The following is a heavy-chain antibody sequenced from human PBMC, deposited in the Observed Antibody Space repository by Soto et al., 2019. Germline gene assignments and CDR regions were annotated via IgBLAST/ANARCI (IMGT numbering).Heavy chain of an antibody. V-gene: IGHV3-74*01. D-gene: IGHD6-13*01. J-gene: IGHJ4*02. Sequence: GGSLRLSCAASGFTFSSYWMHWVRQAPGKGLVWVSRINSDGSSTSYADSVKGRFTISRDNAKNTLYLQMNSLRAEDTAVYYCAREGRAAAGTDFDYWGQGTLVTVSS. CDR3: AREGRAAAGTDFDY. CDR1: GFTFSSYW. CDR2: INSDGSST.